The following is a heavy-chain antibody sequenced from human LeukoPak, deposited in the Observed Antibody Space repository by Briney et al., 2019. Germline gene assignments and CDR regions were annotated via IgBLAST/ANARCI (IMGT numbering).Heavy chain of an antibody. V-gene: IGHV3-23*01. CDR3: AKRHASGRYFLDY. D-gene: IGHD3-10*01. Sequence: GGSLRLSCVASGFNFNSFAMSWVRQPPGTGLEWVSSIGGSGGSTYYADSVKGRFTISRDNSKNTLYLQMNSLRAEDTAVYYCAKRHASGRYFLDYWGQGTLVTVSS. J-gene: IGHJ4*02. CDR1: GFNFNSFA. CDR2: IGGSGGST.